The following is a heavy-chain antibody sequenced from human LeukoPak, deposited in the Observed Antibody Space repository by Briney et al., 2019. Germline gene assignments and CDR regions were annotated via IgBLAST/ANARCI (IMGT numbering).Heavy chain of an antibody. J-gene: IGHJ4*02. CDR1: GGSFSGYY. D-gene: IGHD3-9*01. V-gene: IGHV4-34*01. CDR2: INHSGST. CDR3: ATSDEILRYFDWLPFY. Sequence: SETLSLTCAVYGGSFSGYYWSWIRQPPGKGLEWIGEINHSGSTNYNPSLKSRVTISVDTSKNQFSLKLSSVTAADTAVYYCATSDEILRYFDWLPFYWGQGTLVTVSS.